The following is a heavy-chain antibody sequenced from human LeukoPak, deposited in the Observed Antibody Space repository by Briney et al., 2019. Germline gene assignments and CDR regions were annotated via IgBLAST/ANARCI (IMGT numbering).Heavy chain of an antibody. V-gene: IGHV1-69*13. D-gene: IGHD3-16*01. Sequence: GASVKVSCKASGYTFTSYDINWVRQATGQGLEWMGGIIPIFGTANYAQKFQGRVTITADESTSTAYMELSSLRSEDTAVYYCARDFTYYDNTLKYDAFDIWGQGTMVTVSS. J-gene: IGHJ3*02. CDR2: IIPIFGTA. CDR3: ARDFTYYDNTLKYDAFDI. CDR1: GYTFTSYD.